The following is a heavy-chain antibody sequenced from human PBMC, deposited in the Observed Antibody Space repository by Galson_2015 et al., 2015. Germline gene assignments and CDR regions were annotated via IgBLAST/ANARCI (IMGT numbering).Heavy chain of an antibody. D-gene: IGHD6-19*01. J-gene: IGHJ6*02. V-gene: IGHV3-74*01. CDR3: ARGKVLLTDSSSSYGMDV. CDR2: IISDGSST. CDR1: GFTFSSYW. Sequence: SLRLSCAASGFTFSSYWMHWVRQAPGKGLVWVSRIISDGSSTSYADSVKGRFTISRDNAKNTLYLQMNSLRAEDTAVYYCARGKVLLTDSSSSYGMDVWGQGTTVTVSS.